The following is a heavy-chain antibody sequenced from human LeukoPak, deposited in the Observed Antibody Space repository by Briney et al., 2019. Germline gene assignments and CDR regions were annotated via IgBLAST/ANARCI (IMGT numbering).Heavy chain of an antibody. CDR1: GFTFSSYG. CDR3: AKDGDYYDSSGSFISP. Sequence: GGSLRLYCAASGFTFSSYGMHLVRQAPGKGLEWVAFIRYDGSNKYYADSVKGRFTISRDNSKNTLYLQMNSLRAEDTAVYYWAKDGDYYDSSGSFISPWGQGTMVTVSS. CDR2: IRYDGSNK. D-gene: IGHD3-22*01. V-gene: IGHV3-30*02. J-gene: IGHJ3*01.